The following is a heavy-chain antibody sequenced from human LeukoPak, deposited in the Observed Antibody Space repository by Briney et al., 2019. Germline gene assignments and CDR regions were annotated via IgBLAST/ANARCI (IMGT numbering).Heavy chain of an antibody. CDR2: ISSSGSTI. D-gene: IGHD3-22*01. J-gene: IGHJ6*02. V-gene: IGHV3-48*03. Sequence: GGSLRLSCAASGFTFSSYEMNWVRQAPGKGLEWVSYISSSGSTIYYADPVKGRFTISRDNAKNSLYLQMNSLRAEDTAVYYCAGDGYDSGTDVWGQGTTVTVSS. CDR3: AGDGYDSGTDV. CDR1: GFTFSSYE.